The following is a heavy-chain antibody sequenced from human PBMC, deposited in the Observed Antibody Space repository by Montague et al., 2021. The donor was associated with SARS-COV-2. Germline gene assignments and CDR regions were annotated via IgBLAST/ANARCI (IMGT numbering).Heavy chain of an antibody. Sequence: SETLSLTCTVSGGSITDYSWTWIRQPPGKALEWIGYAFKSGGTSYNPSLKSRVTMSVDTSKSHFSLKLTSVTAADTAVYYCARRASSFDNWFDLWGQGALVTVSS. J-gene: IGHJ5*02. CDR3: ARRASSFDNWFDL. CDR1: GGSITDYS. D-gene: IGHD3-10*01. V-gene: IGHV4-59*08. CDR2: AFKSGGT.